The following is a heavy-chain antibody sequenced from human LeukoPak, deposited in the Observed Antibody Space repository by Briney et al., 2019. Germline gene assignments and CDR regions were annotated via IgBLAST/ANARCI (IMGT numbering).Heavy chain of an antibody. Sequence: PGRSLRLSCAASGFTFSSYGMHWVRQAPGKGLEWVAVISYDGSNKYYADSVKGRFTISRDNSKNTLYLQMNSLRAEDTAVYYCASGPGLGFAFDIWGQGTMVTVSS. CDR3: ASGPGLGFAFDI. CDR2: ISYDGSNK. CDR1: GFTFSSYG. V-gene: IGHV3-30*03. D-gene: IGHD3/OR15-3a*01. J-gene: IGHJ3*02.